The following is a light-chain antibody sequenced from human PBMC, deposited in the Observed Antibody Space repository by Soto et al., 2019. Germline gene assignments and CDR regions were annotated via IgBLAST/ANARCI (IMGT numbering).Light chain of an antibody. J-gene: IGLJ3*02. CDR1: SSDVGGYNY. V-gene: IGLV2-14*01. CDR2: EVS. CDR3: SSYTSSSTGV. Sequence: QSALTQPASVSGSPGQSITISCTGTSSDVGGYNYVSWYQQHPGKAPKLMIYEVSNRPSGVSHRFSGSRSGNTASLTISGLQAEDEADYYCSSYTSSSTGVFGGGTQLTVL.